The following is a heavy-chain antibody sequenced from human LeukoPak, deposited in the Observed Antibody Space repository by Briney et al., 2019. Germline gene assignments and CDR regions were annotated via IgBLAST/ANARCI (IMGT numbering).Heavy chain of an antibody. D-gene: IGHD1-26*01. CDR3: ARDRGGSYSAIDY. V-gene: IGHV3-48*04. J-gene: IGHJ4*02. Sequence: GGSLRLSCAASGFTFSSYSMDWVRQAPGKGLEWVSFISSSSSTIYYADSVKGRFTISRDNAKNSLYLQMNSLRAEDTAVYYCARDRGGSYSAIDYWGQGTLVTVSS. CDR1: GFTFSSYS. CDR2: ISSSSSTI.